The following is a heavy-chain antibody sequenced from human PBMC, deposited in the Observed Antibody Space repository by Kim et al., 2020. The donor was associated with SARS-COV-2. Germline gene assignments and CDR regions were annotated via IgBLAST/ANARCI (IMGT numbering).Heavy chain of an antibody. CDR3: ARALRATIDY. V-gene: IGHV1-18*01. J-gene: IGHJ4*02. Sequence: KHRQHLQGRVTMTTDTSTRTAYMELRSLGSDDTAVYYCARALRATIDYWGQGTLVTVSS. D-gene: IGHD5-12*01.